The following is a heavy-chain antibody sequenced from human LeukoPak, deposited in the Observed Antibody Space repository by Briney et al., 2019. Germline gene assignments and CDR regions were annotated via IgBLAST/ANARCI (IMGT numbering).Heavy chain of an antibody. J-gene: IGHJ1*01. Sequence: GGSLRLSCAASGFSFTNYAMSWVRQAPGQGLEWVSTISDNGRNTYYVDSVKGRFTISRDTSKNMLFLQMNSLRAEDTAVYYCAKEQTGTTSFQHWGQGALVTVSS. CDR2: ISDNGRNT. V-gene: IGHV3-23*01. CDR1: GFSFTNYA. CDR3: AKEQTGTTSFQH. D-gene: IGHD1-14*01.